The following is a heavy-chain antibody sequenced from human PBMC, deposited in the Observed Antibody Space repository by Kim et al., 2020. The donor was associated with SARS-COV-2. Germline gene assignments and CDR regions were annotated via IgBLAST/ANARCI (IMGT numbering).Heavy chain of an antibody. Sequence: GGSLRLSCAASGFTVSSNYMSWVRQAPGKGLEWVSVIYSGGSTYYADSVKGRFTISRDNSKTTLYLQMNSLRAEDTAVYYCARQGRVYDFWSGYYGYYFDYWGQGTLVTVSA. V-gene: IGHV3-53*01. CDR3: ARQGRVYDFWSGYYGYYFDY. D-gene: IGHD3-3*01. J-gene: IGHJ4*02. CDR2: IYSGGST. CDR1: GFTVSSNY.